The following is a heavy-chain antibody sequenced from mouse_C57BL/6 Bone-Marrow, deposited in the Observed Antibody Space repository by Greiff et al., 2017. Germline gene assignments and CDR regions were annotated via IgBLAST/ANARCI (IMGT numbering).Heavy chain of an antibody. CDR2: IYPRSGNT. CDR3: ARLGALAY. CDR1: GYTFTSYG. Sequence: VQRVESGAELARPGASVKLSCKASGYTFTSYGISWVKQRTGQGLEWIGEIYPRSGNTYYNEKFKGKATLTADKSSSTAYMELRSLTSEDSAVYFCARLGALAYWGQGTLVTVSA. V-gene: IGHV1-81*01. J-gene: IGHJ3*01.